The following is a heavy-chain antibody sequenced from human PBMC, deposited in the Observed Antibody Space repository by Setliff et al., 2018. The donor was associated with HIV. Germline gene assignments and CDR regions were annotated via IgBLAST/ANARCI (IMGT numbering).Heavy chain of an antibody. J-gene: IGHJ4*02. D-gene: IGHD6-19*01. V-gene: IGHV1-24*01. Sequence: ASVKVSCKVSGYTLAELTMHWVRQAPGKGLEWMGRFDPEDGDTLYAQRLQGRVIMTEDSSTDTAYMELSSLTSDDTAVYYCATAKEHWLSEGGFDYWGQGTLVTVSS. CDR3: ATAKEHWLSEGGFDY. CDR1: GYTLAELT. CDR2: FDPEDGDT.